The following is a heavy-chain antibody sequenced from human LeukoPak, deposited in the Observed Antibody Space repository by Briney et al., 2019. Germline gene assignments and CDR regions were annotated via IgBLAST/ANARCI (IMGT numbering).Heavy chain of an antibody. V-gene: IGHV5-51*01. CDR1: GYSFTSYW. D-gene: IGHD3-22*01. CDR3: ASSSYYDSSGYPGPTSYDI. J-gene: IGHJ3*02. Sequence: GESLKISCKGSGYSFTSYWIGWVRQMPGKGLEWMGIIYPGDSDTRYSPSFQGQVTISADKSISTAYLQWSSLKASDTAMYYCASSSYYDSSGYPGPTSYDIWGQGTMVTVSS. CDR2: IYPGDSDT.